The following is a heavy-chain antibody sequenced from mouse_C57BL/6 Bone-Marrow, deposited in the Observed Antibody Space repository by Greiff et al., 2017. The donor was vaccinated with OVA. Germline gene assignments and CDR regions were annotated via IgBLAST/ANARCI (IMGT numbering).Heavy chain of an antibody. CDR2: ISNLAYSI. D-gene: IGHD1-1*01. V-gene: IGHV5-15*04. Sequence: EVKVEESGGGLVQPGGSLKLSCAASGFTFSDYGMAWVRQAPRKGPEWVAFISNLAYSIYYADTVTGRFTISRENAKNTLYLEMSSLRSEDTAMYYCARHDYYGSTWFAYWGQGTLVTVSA. CDR1: GFTFSDYG. J-gene: IGHJ3*01. CDR3: ARHDYYGSTWFAY.